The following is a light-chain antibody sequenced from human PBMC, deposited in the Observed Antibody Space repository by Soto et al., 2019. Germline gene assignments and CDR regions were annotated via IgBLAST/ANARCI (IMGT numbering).Light chain of an antibody. J-gene: IGLJ2*01. Sequence: QSVLTQPASVSGSPGQSITISCTGTSSDVGGYSYVSWYQQHPGKTPKLMIYEVSNRPSGVSHRFSGSKSGNTASLTISGLQTEVEADYYCSSFSSITREVFGGGTKLTVL. CDR3: SSFSSITREV. CDR2: EVS. CDR1: SSDVGGYSY. V-gene: IGLV2-14*01.